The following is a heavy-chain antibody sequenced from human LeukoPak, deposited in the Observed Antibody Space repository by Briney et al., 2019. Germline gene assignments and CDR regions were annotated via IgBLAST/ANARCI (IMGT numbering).Heavy chain of an antibody. J-gene: IGHJ6*04. CDR1: GFTFTSSA. CDR3: AAAPRYCSSTSCHHYYYYGMDV. Sequence: SVKVSCKASGFTFTSSAVQWVRQARGQRLEWIGWIVVGSGNTNYAQKFQERVTITRDMSTSTAYMELSSLRSEDTAVYYCAAAPRYCSSTSCHHYYYYGMDVWGKGTTVTVSS. CDR2: IVVGSGNT. V-gene: IGHV1-58*01. D-gene: IGHD2-2*01.